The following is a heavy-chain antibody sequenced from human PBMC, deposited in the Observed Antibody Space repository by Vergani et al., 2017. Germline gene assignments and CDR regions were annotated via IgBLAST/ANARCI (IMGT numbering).Heavy chain of an antibody. CDR3: ARDLGNDYGSGSYGDDACDI. D-gene: IGHD3-10*01. V-gene: IGHV4-4*07. CDR1: GGSISSYY. Sequence: QVQLQESGPGLVKPSETLSLTCTVSGGSISSYYWSWIRQPAGKGLEWIGRIYTSGSTNYNPSLKSRVTMSVDTSKNQFSLKLSYVTAADTAVYYCARDLGNDYGSGSYGDDACDIWGQGTRVTVSS. J-gene: IGHJ3*02. CDR2: IYTSGST.